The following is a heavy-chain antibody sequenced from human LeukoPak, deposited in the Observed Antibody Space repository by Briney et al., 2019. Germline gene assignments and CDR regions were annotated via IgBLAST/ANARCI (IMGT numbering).Heavy chain of an antibody. Sequence: PGGSLRLSCAASRFTFSSYAMHWVRQAPGKGLEYVSAISSNGGSTYYANSVKGRFTISRDNSKNTLYLQMNSLRAEDTAVYYCARDWAVAGTPPVWGQGTLVTVSS. CDR3: ARDWAVAGTPPV. CDR1: RFTFSSYA. V-gene: IGHV3-64*01. J-gene: IGHJ4*02. D-gene: IGHD6-19*01. CDR2: ISSNGGST.